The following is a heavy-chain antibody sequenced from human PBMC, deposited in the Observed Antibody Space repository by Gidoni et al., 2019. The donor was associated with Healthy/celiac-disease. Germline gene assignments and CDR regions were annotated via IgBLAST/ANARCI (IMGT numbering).Heavy chain of an antibody. Sequence: EVQLLESGGGLVQPGGSLRLSCAASGFTFISYAMSWARQAPGKGLEWVSAISGSGGSTYYADSVKGRFTISRDNSKNTLYLQMNSLRAEDTAVYYCAKGYGYSSGWSVFDYWGQGTLVTVSS. V-gene: IGHV3-23*01. CDR2: ISGSGGST. CDR1: GFTFISYA. J-gene: IGHJ4*02. D-gene: IGHD6-19*01. CDR3: AKGYGYSSGWSVFDY.